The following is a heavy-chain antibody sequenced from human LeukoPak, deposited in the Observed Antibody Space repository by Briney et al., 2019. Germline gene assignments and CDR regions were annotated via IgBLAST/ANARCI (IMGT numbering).Heavy chain of an antibody. CDR2: ISYDGSNK. V-gene: IGHV3-30*18. J-gene: IGHJ4*02. CDR3: AKEIIVVVPAALDY. Sequence: GGSLRLSCAASGFTFSSYGMHWVRQAPGKGLEWVAVISYDGSNKYYADSVKGRFTISRDNSKNTLYLQMNSLRAEDTAVYYCAKEIIVVVPAALDYWGQGTLVTVSS. D-gene: IGHD2-2*01. CDR1: GFTFSSYG.